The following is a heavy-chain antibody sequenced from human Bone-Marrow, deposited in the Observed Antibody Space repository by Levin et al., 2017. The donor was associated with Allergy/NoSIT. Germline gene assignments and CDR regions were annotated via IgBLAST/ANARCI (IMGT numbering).Heavy chain of an antibody. CDR3: ARVDNPRRRYYYDSSGAFDS. V-gene: IGHV4-39*07. CDR1: GGSISSSSYY. J-gene: IGHJ3*02. CDR2: IYYSGST. D-gene: IGHD3-22*01. Sequence: SQTLSLTCTVSGGSISSSSYYWGWIRQPPGKGLEWIGSIYYSGSTYYNPSLKSRVTISVDTSKNQFSLKLSSVTAADTAVYYCARVDNPRRRYYYDSSGAFDSWGQGTMVTVSS.